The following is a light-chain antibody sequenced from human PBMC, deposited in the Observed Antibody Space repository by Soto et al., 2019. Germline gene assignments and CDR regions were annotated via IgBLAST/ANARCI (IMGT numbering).Light chain of an antibody. V-gene: IGLV2-14*01. CDR3: SSYTSISTVV. J-gene: IGLJ2*01. Sequence: QSALTQPASVSGSPGQSITISCTGTSSDVGGYKYVSWYQHHPGKGPKLMIYEVSNRPSGVSNRFSGSKSGNTASLTISGLQAEDEADYYCSSYTSISTVVFGGGTKLTVL. CDR1: SSDVGGYKY. CDR2: EVS.